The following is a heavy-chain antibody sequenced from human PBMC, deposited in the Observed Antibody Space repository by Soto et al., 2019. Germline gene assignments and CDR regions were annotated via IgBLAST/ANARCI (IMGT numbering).Heavy chain of an antibody. J-gene: IGHJ4*02. D-gene: IGHD5-12*01. V-gene: IGHV4-59*01. CDR2: VSYSGST. Sequence: SETLSLTCSLSGGAIGGYYWSWIRQPPGRALEWIGYVSYSGSTDYHPSLKSRVTISVDTSKNQFSLKLSSVTAADTAVYYCARVGLRLIDYWGQGTLVTVSS. CDR1: GGAIGGYY. CDR3: ARVGLRLIDY.